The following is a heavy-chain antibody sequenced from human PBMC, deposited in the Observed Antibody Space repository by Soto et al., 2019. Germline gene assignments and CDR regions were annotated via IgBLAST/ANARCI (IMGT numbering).Heavy chain of an antibody. CDR2: ISSNGGST. V-gene: IGHV3-64*01. CDR1: GFTFSSYA. Sequence: PGGSLRLSCAASGFTFSSYAMHWVRQAPGKGLEYVSAISSNGGSTYYANSVKGRFTISRDNSKNTLYLQMGSLRAEDMAVYYCARGSLRSGYGIDYWGQGTLVTVSS. J-gene: IGHJ4*02. CDR3: ARGSLRSGYGIDY. D-gene: IGHD5-12*01.